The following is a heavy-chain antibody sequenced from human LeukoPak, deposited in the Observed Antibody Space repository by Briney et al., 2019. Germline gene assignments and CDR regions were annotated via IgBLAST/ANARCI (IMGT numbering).Heavy chain of an antibody. D-gene: IGHD3-22*01. V-gene: IGHV3-48*04. J-gene: IGHJ6*03. CDR1: GFSFGSYG. CDR3: ARDRGLTYYYDSSGYRPMDV. Sequence: GGSLRLSCAASGFSFGSYGLSWVRQAPGKGLQWVAYISGRSATTHYADSVEGRFTISRDNAKNSLYLQMNSLRAEDTAVYHCARDRGLTYYYDSSGYRPMDVWGKGTTVTVSS. CDR2: ISGRSATT.